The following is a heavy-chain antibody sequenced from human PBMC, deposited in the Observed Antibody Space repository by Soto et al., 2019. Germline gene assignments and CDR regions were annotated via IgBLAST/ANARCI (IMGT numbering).Heavy chain of an antibody. CDR3: ARGRNIVVVVAALYYYYGMDV. CDR2: MNPNSGNT. Sequence: ASVKVSCKASVYTLTSYDINWVRQATGQGREWMGWMNPNSGNTGHAQKFQGRVTMTRNTSISTAYIELSSLRSEATAVYYCARGRNIVVVVAALYYYYGMDVWGQGTTVTVSS. CDR1: VYTLTSYD. D-gene: IGHD2-15*01. V-gene: IGHV1-8*01. J-gene: IGHJ6*01.